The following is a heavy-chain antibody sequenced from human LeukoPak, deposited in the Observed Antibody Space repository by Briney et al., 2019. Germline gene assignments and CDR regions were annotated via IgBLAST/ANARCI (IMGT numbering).Heavy chain of an antibody. D-gene: IGHD4-11*01. CDR2: IYPGDSDT. Sequence: GESLKISCKGAGYSFTSYWIGWVRQMPGKGLEWMGIIYPGDSDTRYSPSLQGQVTISADKSINTAYLQWSSLKASDTAMYYCARSHTVRGTQGFHYWGQGTLVTVSS. CDR3: ARSHTVRGTQGFHY. V-gene: IGHV5-51*01. CDR1: GYSFTSYW. J-gene: IGHJ4*02.